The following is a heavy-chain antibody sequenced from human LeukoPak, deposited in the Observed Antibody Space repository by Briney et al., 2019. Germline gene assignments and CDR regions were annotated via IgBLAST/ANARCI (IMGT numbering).Heavy chain of an antibody. Sequence: KPSETLSLTCTVSGGSISSYYWSWIRQPPGKGLEWIGYNYYSGSTNYNPSLKSRVTISVDTSKNQFSLKLSSVTAADTAVYYCARYCGGDCRTVYGMDVWGQGTTVTVSS. V-gene: IGHV4-59*01. CDR3: ARYCGGDCRTVYGMDV. J-gene: IGHJ6*02. CDR2: NYYSGST. D-gene: IGHD2-21*02. CDR1: GGSISSYY.